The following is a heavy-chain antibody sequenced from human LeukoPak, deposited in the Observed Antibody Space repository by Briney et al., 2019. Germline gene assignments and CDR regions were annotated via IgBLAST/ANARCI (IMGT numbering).Heavy chain of an antibody. V-gene: IGHV3-23*01. CDR1: GFTFSNYV. CDR2: LSGSGGST. Sequence: GGSLRLSCAASGFTFSNYVMSWVRQAPGKGLEWVSALSGSGGSTYYADSVKGRFTISRDNSKNTLYLQMNSLRADDTAVYYCAKGSAATRPYYFDYWGQGTLVTVSS. CDR3: AKGSAATRPYYFDY. J-gene: IGHJ4*02. D-gene: IGHD6-6*01.